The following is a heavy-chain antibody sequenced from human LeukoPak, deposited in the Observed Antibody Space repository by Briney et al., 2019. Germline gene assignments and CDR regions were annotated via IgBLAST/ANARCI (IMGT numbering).Heavy chain of an antibody. D-gene: IGHD2-15*01. J-gene: IGHJ3*02. V-gene: IGHV1-69*01. CDR3: ARGAAILPFDI. CDR1: GGTFSSYA. Sequence: VASVKVSCKASGGTFSSYAISWVRQAPGQGLEWMGGIIPIFGTANYAQKFQGRVTITADESTSTAYMELSSLRSEDTAVYYCARGAAILPFDIWGQGTMVTVSS. CDR2: IIPIFGTA.